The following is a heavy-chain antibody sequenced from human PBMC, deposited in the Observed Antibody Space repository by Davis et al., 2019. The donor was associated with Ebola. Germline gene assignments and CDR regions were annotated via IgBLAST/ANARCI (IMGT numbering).Heavy chain of an antibody. D-gene: IGHD2-21*02. CDR2: IYYSGST. Sequence: SETLSLTCTVSGGSISSYYWSWIRQPPGKGLEWIGYIYYSGSTNYNPSLKSRVTISVDTSKNQFSLKLSSVTAADTAVYYCAGSYCGGDCSHFDYWGQGTLVTVSS. V-gene: IGHV4-59*08. J-gene: IGHJ4*02. CDR3: AGSYCGGDCSHFDY. CDR1: GGSISSYY.